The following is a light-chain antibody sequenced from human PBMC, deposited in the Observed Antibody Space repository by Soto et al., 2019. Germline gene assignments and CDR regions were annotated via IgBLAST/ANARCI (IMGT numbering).Light chain of an antibody. CDR3: MQALQTPRT. CDR1: QSLLHSNGNTF. V-gene: IGKV2-28*01. Sequence: EIVMTQSPLSLTVTPGEPASISCKSTQSLLHSNGNTFLDSHMQKPGQSPQLLIYLGSRRAPGARARVSGSGSGTDFTLRISTVEADDAGIYYCMQALQTPRTFGQGTKLEI. J-gene: IGKJ1*01. CDR2: LGS.